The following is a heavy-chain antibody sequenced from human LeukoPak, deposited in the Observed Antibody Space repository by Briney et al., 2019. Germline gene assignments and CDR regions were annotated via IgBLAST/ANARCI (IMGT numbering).Heavy chain of an antibody. V-gene: IGHV3-23*01. CDR1: GFTFSSYG. Sequence: GGSLRLSCAASGFTFSSYGMHWVRQAPGKGLEWVSAISGSGGSTYYADSVKGRFTISRDNSKNTLYPQMNSLRAEDTAVYYCAKDSSSWIFDYWGQGTLVTVSS. CDR2: ISGSGGST. D-gene: IGHD6-13*01. J-gene: IGHJ4*02. CDR3: AKDSSSWIFDY.